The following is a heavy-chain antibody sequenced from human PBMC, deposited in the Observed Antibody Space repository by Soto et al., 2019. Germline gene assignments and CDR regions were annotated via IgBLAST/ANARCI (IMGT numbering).Heavy chain of an antibody. V-gene: IGHV3-74*01. CDR3: ARVYGLRYFDWHYYYYYYMDV. D-gene: IGHD3-9*01. CDR2: INSDGSST. J-gene: IGHJ6*03. Sequence: GGSLRLSCAASGFTFSSYWMHWVRQAPGKGLVWVSRINSDGSSTSYADSVKGRFTISRDNAKNTLYLQMNSLRAEDTAVYYCARVYGLRYFDWHYYYYYYMDVWGKGTTVTVSS. CDR1: GFTFSSYW.